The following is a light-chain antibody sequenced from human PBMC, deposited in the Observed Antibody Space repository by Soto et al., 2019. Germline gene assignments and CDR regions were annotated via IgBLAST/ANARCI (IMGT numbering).Light chain of an antibody. Sequence: QSALTQPPSASGSPGQSVTISCTGTSSDVGGYNYVSWYQQHSGKAPNLMIYEVSKRPSGVPDRFSGSKSGNTASLTVSGLQAEDEDDYYCSSYAGSNNFVVFGGGTKLTVL. CDR1: SSDVGGYNY. CDR2: EVS. CDR3: SSYAGSNNFVV. V-gene: IGLV2-8*01. J-gene: IGLJ2*01.